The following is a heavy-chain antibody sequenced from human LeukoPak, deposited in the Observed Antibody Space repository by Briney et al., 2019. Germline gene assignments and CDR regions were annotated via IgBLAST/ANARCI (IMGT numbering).Heavy chain of an antibody. Sequence: NPSETLSLTCAVYGGSFSGYYWSWIRQPPGKGLKWIGQINHSGSTNYNPSLKSRVTISVDTSKNQFSLKLSSVTAADTAVYYCARGSRITIFGVVIRTNFDYWGQGTLVTVSS. CDR2: INHSGST. D-gene: IGHD3-3*01. J-gene: IGHJ4*02. CDR1: GGSFSGYY. V-gene: IGHV4-34*01. CDR3: ARGSRITIFGVVIRTNFDY.